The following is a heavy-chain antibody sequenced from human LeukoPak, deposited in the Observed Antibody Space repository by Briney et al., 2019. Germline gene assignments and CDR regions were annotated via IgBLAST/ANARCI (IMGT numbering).Heavy chain of an antibody. J-gene: IGHJ3*01. V-gene: IGHV3-21*01. D-gene: IGHD3-9*01. Sequence: KTGGSLRLSCAASGFTFSGYRMNWVRQAPGKGLEWVSSISGSSSYIYYADSVKGRFTVSRDNARNSLYLQMDSLRADDTAIYYCARLGLRYFDSDAFDLWGQGTMVTVSS. CDR3: ARLGLRYFDSDAFDL. CDR2: ISGSSSYI. CDR1: GFTFSGYR.